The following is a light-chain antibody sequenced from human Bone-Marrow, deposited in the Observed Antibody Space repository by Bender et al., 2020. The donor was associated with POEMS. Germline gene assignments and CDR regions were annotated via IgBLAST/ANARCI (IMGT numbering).Light chain of an antibody. Sequence: SSELTQSPSVSVSPGQTARITCSGEALSKQYSYWYQQKAGQAPVVVIYKDTERPSGIPERFSGSISGTMATLTISGVQAEDEADYYCQSVDTSATYRIFGGGTKLTVL. V-gene: IGLV3-25*03. CDR3: QSVDTSATYRI. J-gene: IGLJ2*01. CDR1: ALSKQY. CDR2: KDT.